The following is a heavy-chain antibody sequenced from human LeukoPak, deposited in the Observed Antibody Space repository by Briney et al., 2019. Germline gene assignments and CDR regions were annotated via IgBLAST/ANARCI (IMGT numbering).Heavy chain of an antibody. CDR3: ARRGGYGSGSYYGY. CDR1: GGTFSSYA. D-gene: IGHD3-10*01. Sequence: SVKVSFKASGGTFSSYAISWVRQAPGQGLEWMGGIIPIFGTANCAQKFQGRVTITADESTSTAYMELSSLRSEDTAVYYCARRGGYGSGSYYGYWGQGTLVTVSS. CDR2: IIPIFGTA. V-gene: IGHV1-69*01. J-gene: IGHJ4*02.